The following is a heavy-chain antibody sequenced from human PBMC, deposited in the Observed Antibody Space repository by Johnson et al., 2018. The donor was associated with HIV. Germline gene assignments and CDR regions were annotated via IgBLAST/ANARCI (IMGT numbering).Heavy chain of an antibody. CDR3: VRDQGSGWPTNAFDF. CDR2: ISYAGRNK. D-gene: IGHD6-19*01. CDR1: GFTFRSYA. Sequence: QVQLVESGGGVVQPGTSLRLSCAASGFTFRSYAMHWVRQAPGKGLEWVAVISYAGRNKYYADSVKGRFTISRDNPNNMMYLQMNSLSGEDIAQYYCVRDQGSGWPTNAFDFWGQGTKVTVS. V-gene: IGHV3-33*05. J-gene: IGHJ3*01.